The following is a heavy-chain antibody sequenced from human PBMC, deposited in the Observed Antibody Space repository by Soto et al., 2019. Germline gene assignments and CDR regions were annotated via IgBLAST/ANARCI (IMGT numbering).Heavy chain of an antibody. D-gene: IGHD2-15*01. CDR2: IIPIFGTS. CDR1: GGTSSSYA. J-gene: IGHJ4*02. V-gene: IGHV1-69*06. Sequence: QVQLVQSGAEVKKPGSSVKVSCKASGGTSSSYAISWVRQAPGQGLEWMGVIIPIFGTSNYAQKFQGRVTVNADKSTSTAYMELTSLRYEDTAVYYYARGGWYGRQRYYFEYWGQGPLVTASS. CDR3: ARGGWYGRQRYYFEY.